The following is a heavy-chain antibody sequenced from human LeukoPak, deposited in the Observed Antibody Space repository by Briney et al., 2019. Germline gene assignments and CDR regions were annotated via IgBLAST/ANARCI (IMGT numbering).Heavy chain of an antibody. V-gene: IGHV4-34*01. J-gene: IGHJ4*02. D-gene: IGHD2-15*01. CDR2: INHIGST. CDR3: ARCPGYCSGGSCYHVGFDH. CDR1: GGAFSGYY. Sequence: PSETLSLTCAVHGGAFSGYYWSWIRPPPGKGLEWIGEINHIGSTNYNPSLKSRVTISVDTSKNQFSLKLSSVTAADTAVYYCARCPGYCSGGSCYHVGFDHWGQGTLVTVSS.